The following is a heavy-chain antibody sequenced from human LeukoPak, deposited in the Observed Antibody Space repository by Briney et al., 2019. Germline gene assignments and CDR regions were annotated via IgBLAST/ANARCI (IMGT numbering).Heavy chain of an antibody. V-gene: IGHV3-23*01. CDR1: GFTFSSYA. J-gene: IGHJ4*02. CDR3: AKLSRDFWSAYSK. Sequence: PGGSLRLSCAASGFTFSSYAMSWVRQTPGKGLEWVSAIGVSGGTTYYAGSVKGRFTISRDLSMNTMYLQMNSLRAEDTAVYYCAKLSRDFWSAYSKWGQGTLVTVSS. D-gene: IGHD3-3*01. CDR2: IGVSGGTT.